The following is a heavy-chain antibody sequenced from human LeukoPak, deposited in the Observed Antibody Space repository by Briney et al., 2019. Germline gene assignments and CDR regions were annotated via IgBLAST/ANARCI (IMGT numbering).Heavy chain of an antibody. CDR3: ARDGYYDFRSGPFDF. CDR2: MWYDGRNK. Sequence: PGGSLRLSCAASGFTFNSYGMHWVRQAPGKGLEWVAVMWYDGRNKYYADSVKGRFTISRDNSKNTLYLQMNSLRAEDTAVYYCARDGYYDFRSGPFDFWGQGTLVTVSS. CDR1: GFTFNSYG. J-gene: IGHJ4*02. D-gene: IGHD3-3*01. V-gene: IGHV3-33*01.